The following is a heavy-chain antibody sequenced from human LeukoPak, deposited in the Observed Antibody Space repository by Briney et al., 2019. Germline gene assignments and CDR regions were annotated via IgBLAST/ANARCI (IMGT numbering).Heavy chain of an antibody. D-gene: IGHD3-10*01. CDR2: IYTSGST. Sequence: SETLSLTCAVSGGSISSSYYWSWIRQPAGKGLEWIGRIYTSGSTNYNPSLKSRVTMSVDTSKNQFSLKLSSVTAADTAVYYCASYGSGSYDYWGQGTLVTVSS. CDR3: ASYGSGSYDY. V-gene: IGHV4-4*07. J-gene: IGHJ4*02. CDR1: GGSISSSYY.